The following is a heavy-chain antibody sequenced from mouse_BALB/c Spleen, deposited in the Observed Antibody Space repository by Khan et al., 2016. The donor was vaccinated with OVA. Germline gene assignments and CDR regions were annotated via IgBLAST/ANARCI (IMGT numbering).Heavy chain of an antibody. CDR2: INTYTGEP. CDR1: GHTFTEFG. V-gene: IGHV9-3-1*01. CDR3: ARPPYFSYVLDN. D-gene: IGHD2-10*01. Sequence: VQLVESGPEVKKPGETVKISCKASGHTFTEFGMNWVKQAPGKGLKWMGWINTYTGEPTYADDFNGRFAFSLETSASTAYLQINNLKNEDTATYFCARPPYFSYVLDNWGQGTSVTVSS. J-gene: IGHJ4*01.